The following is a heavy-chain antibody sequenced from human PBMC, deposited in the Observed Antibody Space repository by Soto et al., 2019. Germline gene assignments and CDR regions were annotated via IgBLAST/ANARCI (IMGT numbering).Heavy chain of an antibody. CDR1: GCRLSSGW. V-gene: IGHV3-74*01. CDR2: INSDGSST. D-gene: IGHD4-4*01. J-gene: IGHJ6*03. CDR3: AREVTYFDYYYYMDV. Sequence: GGSMSLSCAAAGCRLSSGWMHWVRQAPGKGLWWVSRINSDGSSTSYADSVKGRFTISRDYAKNTLYLQMNSLRAEDTAVYYCAREVTYFDYYYYMDVWGKG.